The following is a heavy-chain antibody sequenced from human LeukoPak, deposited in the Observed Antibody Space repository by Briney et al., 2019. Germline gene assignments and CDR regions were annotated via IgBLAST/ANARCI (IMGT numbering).Heavy chain of an antibody. CDR1: GYTFTSYG. Sequence: ASVKVSCKASGYTFTSYGITWVRQAPGQGLEWMGWLSPYSGDTKYAQKFQGRVTMTRDTSTSTAYMELRSLRSDDTAAYYCARDEGASYIWGTVDYWGQGTLVTVSS. D-gene: IGHD3-16*01. CDR2: LSPYSGDT. V-gene: IGHV1-18*01. CDR3: ARDEGASYIWGTVDY. J-gene: IGHJ4*02.